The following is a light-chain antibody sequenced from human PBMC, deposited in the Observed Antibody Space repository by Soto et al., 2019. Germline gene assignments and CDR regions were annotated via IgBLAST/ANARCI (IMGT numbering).Light chain of an antibody. CDR3: QQYNNWPPLT. Sequence: EIVMTQSPATLSVSPGERATLSCRASQSVSSNLAWYQQKPGQAPRLLIYGASTRATGIPARCSGSGSGTEFTLTISSPQSEDFAVYYCQQYNNWPPLTFGGGTKVDIK. CDR1: QSVSSN. CDR2: GAS. V-gene: IGKV3D-15*01. J-gene: IGKJ4*01.